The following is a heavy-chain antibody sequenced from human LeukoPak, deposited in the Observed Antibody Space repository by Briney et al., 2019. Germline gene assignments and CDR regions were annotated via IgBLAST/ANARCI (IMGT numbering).Heavy chain of an antibody. CDR1: GFTVSNNY. V-gene: IGHV3-66*01. D-gene: IGHD4-17*01. J-gene: IGHJ6*03. CDR2: IYSGGST. Sequence: WGSLRLSCAASGFTVSNNYMSWVRQAPGKGLEWVSVIYSGGSTYYADSVKGRFTISRDNSKNTLYLQMNSLRAEDTAVYYCATNTVYYYNYYMDVWGKGTTVTVSS. CDR3: ATNTVYYYNYYMDV.